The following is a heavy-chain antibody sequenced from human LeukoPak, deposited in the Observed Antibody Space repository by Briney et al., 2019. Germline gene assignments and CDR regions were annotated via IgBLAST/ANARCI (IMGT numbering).Heavy chain of an antibody. CDR3: VRESVRDYYFDF. D-gene: IGHD3-10*02. J-gene: IGHJ4*02. Sequence: GGSLRLSCSDSGFRFGGYALRWVRQAPGKGLEWVGFIRSKALYGTSEYAASVEGRFAISRDDSNNIVYLQMNSLKTEDTAVYFCVRESVRDYYFDFWGQGTLVTVSS. CDR2: IRSKALYGTS. V-gene: IGHV3-49*04. CDR1: GFRFGGYA.